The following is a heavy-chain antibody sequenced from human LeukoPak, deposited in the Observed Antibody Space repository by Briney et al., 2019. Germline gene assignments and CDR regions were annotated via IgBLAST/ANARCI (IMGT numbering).Heavy chain of an antibody. Sequence: PGGSLRLSCAASGFTFSSYAMSWVRQAPGKGLEWVSAISGSGGSTYYADSVKGRFTISRDNSKNTLYLQMNSLRAEDTAVYYCAKDLHYYGSWGARGAFDYWGQGTLVTVSS. CDR1: GFTFSSYA. CDR3: AKDLHYYGSWGARGAFDY. J-gene: IGHJ4*02. V-gene: IGHV3-23*01. D-gene: IGHD3-10*01. CDR2: ISGSGGST.